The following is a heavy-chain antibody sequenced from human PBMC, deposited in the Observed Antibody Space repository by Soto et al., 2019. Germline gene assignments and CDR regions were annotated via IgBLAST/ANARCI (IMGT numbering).Heavy chain of an antibody. J-gene: IGHJ4*02. CDR2: ISSSGSTI. CDR3: ARGRSPIIGWGVDYFDY. Sequence: PGGSLRLSCAASGFTFSSYEMNWVRQAPGKGLEWVSYISSSGSTIYYADSVKGRFTISRDNAKNSLYLQMNSLRAEDTAVYYCARGRSPIIGWGVDYFDYWGQGTLVTVSS. CDR1: GFTFSSYE. D-gene: IGHD1-26*01. V-gene: IGHV3-48*03.